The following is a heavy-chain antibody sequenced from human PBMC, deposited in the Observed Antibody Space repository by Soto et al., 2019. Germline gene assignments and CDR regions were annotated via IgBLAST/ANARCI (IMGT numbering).Heavy chain of an antibody. CDR3: ARLGSTTSTVNPWFGEPAEYFQH. V-gene: IGHV4-59*08. J-gene: IGHJ1*01. CDR2: IYYSGST. CDR1: GGSISSYY. D-gene: IGHD3-10*01. Sequence: QVQLQESGPGLVKPSETLSLTCTVSGGSISSYYWSWIRQPPGKGLEWIGYIYYSGSTNYNPSLKSRVTISVDTSKNQFSLKLSSVTAADTAVYYCARLGSTTSTVNPWFGEPAEYFQHWGQGTLVTVSS.